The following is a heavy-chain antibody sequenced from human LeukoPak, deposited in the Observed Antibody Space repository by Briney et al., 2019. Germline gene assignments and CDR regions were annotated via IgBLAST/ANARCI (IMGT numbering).Heavy chain of an antibody. J-gene: IGHJ6*03. CDR2: ISSSGSTI. CDR1: GFTFSSYA. V-gene: IGHV3-48*03. Sequence: GGSLRLSCAASGFTFSSYAMSWVRQAPGKGLEWVSYISSSGSTIYYADSVKGRFTISRDNAKNSLYLQMNSLRAEDTAVYYCAREGRSSAYYYYMDVWGKGTTVTISS. D-gene: IGHD6-19*01. CDR3: AREGRSSAYYYYMDV.